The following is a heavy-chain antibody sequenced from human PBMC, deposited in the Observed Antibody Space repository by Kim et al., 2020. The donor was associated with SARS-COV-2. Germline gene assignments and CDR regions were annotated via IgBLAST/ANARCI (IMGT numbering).Heavy chain of an antibody. V-gene: IGHV3-33*01. J-gene: IGHJ4*02. CDR3: ARHDFWSGFPLDY. Sequence: YYAASVKGRFTISRDNSKNTLNLQMNSLRAEDTAVYYCARHDFWSGFPLDYWGQGTLVTVSS. D-gene: IGHD3-3*01.